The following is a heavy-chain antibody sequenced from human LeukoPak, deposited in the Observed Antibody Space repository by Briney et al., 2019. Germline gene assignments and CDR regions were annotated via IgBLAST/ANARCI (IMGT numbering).Heavy chain of an antibody. J-gene: IGHJ4*02. D-gene: IGHD6-13*01. CDR1: GFTFSSYD. CDR3: ARVHSSSWAYFDN. CDR2: IWYDGSSK. V-gene: IGHV3-33*01. Sequence: PGGSLRLSCAASGFTFSSYDMHWVRQAPAKGLEWVAVIWYDGSSKYYADSVKGRFTISRDNSKNTLYLQMDSLRAEDTAVYYCARVHSSSWAYFDNWGQGTPVTVSS.